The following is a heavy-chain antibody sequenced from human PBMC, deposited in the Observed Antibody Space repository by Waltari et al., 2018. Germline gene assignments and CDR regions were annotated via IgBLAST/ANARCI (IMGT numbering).Heavy chain of an antibody. V-gene: IGHV3-30*02. D-gene: IGHD3-3*01. Sequence: VYLVAYGGGVVQPGGSRRRAGATSGFTLSHDVMNGVRQAPGKGLEWVASIRYDRSNTFHADSVKGLFTISRDNSKNTIDLQTSSLRPEDTAVYYCASERGTFGVGRSSFDRWGQGTLVIVSS. CDR2: IRYDRSNT. J-gene: IGHJ4*02. CDR1: GFTLSHDV. CDR3: ASERGTFGVGRSSFDR.